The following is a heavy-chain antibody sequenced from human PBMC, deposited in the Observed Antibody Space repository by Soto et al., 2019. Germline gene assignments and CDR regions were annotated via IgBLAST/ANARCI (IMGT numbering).Heavy chain of an antibody. CDR2: SNPNSGGT. CDR3: ARGLQYPYYGMDV. D-gene: IGHD4-4*01. V-gene: IGHV1-2*04. CDR1: GYTFTGYY. Sequence: ASVKVSCKASGYTFTGYYMHWVRQAPGQGLEWMGWSNPNSGGTNYAQKCQVWVTMTRDTSISTAYMELSRLRSDDTAVYYCARGLQYPYYGMDVWGQGPRSPSP. J-gene: IGHJ6*02.